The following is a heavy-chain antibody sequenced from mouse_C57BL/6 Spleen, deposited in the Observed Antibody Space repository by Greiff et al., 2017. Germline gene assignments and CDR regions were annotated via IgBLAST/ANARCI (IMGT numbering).Heavy chain of an antibody. J-gene: IGHJ2*01. CDR2: ISSGSSTI. Sequence: EVKLMESGGGLVKPGGSLKLSCAASGFTFSDYGMHWVRQAPEKGLEWVAYISSGSSTIYYADTVKGRFTFSRDNAKNTLFLQMTSLRSEDTAMYYCARGDYGKNYFDYWGQGTTLTVSS. V-gene: IGHV5-17*01. CDR3: ARGDYGKNYFDY. CDR1: GFTFSDYG. D-gene: IGHD1-1*02.